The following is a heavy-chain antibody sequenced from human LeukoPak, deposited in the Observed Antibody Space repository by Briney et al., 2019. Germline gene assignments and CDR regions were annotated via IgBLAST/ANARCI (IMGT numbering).Heavy chain of an antibody. Sequence: SGGSLRLSGVASGLTFTTSDFNWIRQAPGKGLEWLSTITRSSSNLYYAASVKGRFTTSRDDAKDSVYLQMESLRVEDTAIYYCARNFDSWGQGTLVTVSS. CDR3: ARNFDS. V-gene: IGHV3-21*01. CDR1: GLTFTTSD. CDR2: ITRSSSNL. J-gene: IGHJ4*02.